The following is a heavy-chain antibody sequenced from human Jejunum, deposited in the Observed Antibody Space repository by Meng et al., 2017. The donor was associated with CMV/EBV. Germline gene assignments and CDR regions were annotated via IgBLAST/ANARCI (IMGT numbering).Heavy chain of an antibody. CDR1: GVTVSNDY. V-gene: IGHV3-53*01. D-gene: IGHD2-2*02. J-gene: IGHJ6*02. Sequence: CAAAGVTVSNDYVSWVRQAPGKGLEWVSVIYSTGGTYYADSVRGRLAISRDNSKNTVFLQMSSLRAEDTAVYYCARTNLHTHMDVWGQGTTVTVSS. CDR2: IYSTGGT. CDR3: ARTNLHTHMDV.